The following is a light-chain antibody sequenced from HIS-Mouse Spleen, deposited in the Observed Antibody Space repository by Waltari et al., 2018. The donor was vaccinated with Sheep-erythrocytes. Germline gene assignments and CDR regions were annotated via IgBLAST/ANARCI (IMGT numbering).Light chain of an antibody. CDR3: CSYAGSYNHV. CDR2: DVS. CDR1: SSDVGGYNY. Sequence: QSALTQPRSVSGSPGQSVTISCTGTSSDVGGYNYVSWYQQPPGKAPKLMIYDVSKWPSGVPDRFSGSKSGNTASLTISGLQAEDEADYYCCSYAGSYNHVFATGTKVTVL. V-gene: IGLV2-11*01. J-gene: IGLJ1*01.